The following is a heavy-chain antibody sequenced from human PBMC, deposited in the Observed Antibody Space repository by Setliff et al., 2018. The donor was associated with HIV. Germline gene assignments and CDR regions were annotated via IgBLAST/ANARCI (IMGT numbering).Heavy chain of an antibody. CDR2: IYTSGSV. Sequence: SETLSLTCAVSNGSISTIRYYWSWLRQPAGKGLEWIGYIYTSGSVNYNPSLNSRVTISVDTSKNQFSLKVNSVTAADTAVYYCARSPRIGVAGEFEYWGQGTLVTVSS. D-gene: IGHD6-19*01. J-gene: IGHJ4*02. CDR3: ARSPRIGVAGEFEY. V-gene: IGHV4-61*09. CDR1: NGSISTIRYY.